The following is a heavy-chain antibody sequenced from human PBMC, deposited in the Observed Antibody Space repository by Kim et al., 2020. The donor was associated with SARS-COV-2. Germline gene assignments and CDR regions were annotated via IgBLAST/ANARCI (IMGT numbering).Heavy chain of an antibody. CDR3: ARGGVNYYDSSEPDY. D-gene: IGHD3-22*01. Sequence: ASVKVSCKASGYTFTSYAMHWVRQAPGQRLEWMGWINAGNGNTKYSRKFQGRVTITRDTSASTAYMELSSLRSEDTAVYYCARGGVNYYDSSEPDYWGQGTLVTVSS. CDR2: INAGNGNT. V-gene: IGHV1-3*01. J-gene: IGHJ4*02. CDR1: GYTFTSYA.